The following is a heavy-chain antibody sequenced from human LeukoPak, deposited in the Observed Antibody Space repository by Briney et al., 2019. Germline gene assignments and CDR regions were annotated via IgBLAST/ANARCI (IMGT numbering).Heavy chain of an antibody. V-gene: IGHV1-46*01. D-gene: IGHD3-16*02. CDR2: INPSGGST. Sequence: ASVKVSCKASGYTFTSYYMHWVRQAPGQGLEWMGIINPSGGSTSYAQKFQGRVTMTRDMSTSTVYMELSSLRSEDTAVYYCARVSPYDYVWGSYRYPYWGQGTLVTVSS. J-gene: IGHJ4*02. CDR1: GYTFTSYY. CDR3: ARVSPYDYVWGSYRYPY.